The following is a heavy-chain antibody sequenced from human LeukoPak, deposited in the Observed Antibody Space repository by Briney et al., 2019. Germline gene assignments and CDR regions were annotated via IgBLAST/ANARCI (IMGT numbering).Heavy chain of an antibody. J-gene: IGHJ1*01. D-gene: IGHD2-2*01. Sequence: ASVTVSCKASGYTFTSYDINWVRQATGQGLEWMGWMNPNSGNTGYAQKFQGRVTMTRNTSISTAYMELSSLRSEDTAVYYCARGYCSSTSCYLGAEYFQHWGQGTLVTVSS. CDR1: GYTFTSYD. CDR2: MNPNSGNT. CDR3: ARGYCSSTSCYLGAEYFQH. V-gene: IGHV1-8*01.